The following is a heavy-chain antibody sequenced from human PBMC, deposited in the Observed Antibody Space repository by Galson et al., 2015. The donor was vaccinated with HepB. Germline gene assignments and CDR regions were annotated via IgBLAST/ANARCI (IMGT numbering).Heavy chain of an antibody. J-gene: IGHJ6*02. V-gene: IGHV5-51*01. CDR3: ARRSLGAPYYYGMDV. Sequence: QSGAEVKKPGESLMISCKGSGYSFTDYWIGWVRQMPGRGLEWMGIIHPGDSETRYSPSFRGLVTFSADKSINTAYLQWSSLKPSDSAMYYCARRSLGAPYYYGMDVWGQGTTVTVSS. D-gene: IGHD3-10*01. CDR2: IHPGDSET. CDR1: GYSFTDYW.